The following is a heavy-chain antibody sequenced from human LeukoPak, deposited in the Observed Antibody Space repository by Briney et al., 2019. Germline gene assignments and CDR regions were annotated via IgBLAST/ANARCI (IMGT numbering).Heavy chain of an antibody. Sequence: SETLSLTCAVYGGSFSGYYWSWIRQPPGKGLEWIGEINHSGSTNYNPSLKSRVTISVDTSKHQFSLKLSSVTAADTAVYYCARGGPWIVVVPAGDYNWFDPWGQGTLVTVSS. D-gene: IGHD2-2*01. CDR2: INHSGST. CDR3: ARGGPWIVVVPAGDYNWFDP. V-gene: IGHV4-34*01. J-gene: IGHJ5*02. CDR1: GGSFSGYY.